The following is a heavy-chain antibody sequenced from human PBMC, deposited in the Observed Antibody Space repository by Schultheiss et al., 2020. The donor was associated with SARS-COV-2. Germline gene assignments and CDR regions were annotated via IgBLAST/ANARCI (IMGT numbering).Heavy chain of an antibody. J-gene: IGHJ4*02. Sequence: GGSLRLSCKTSGYPFINYDIIWVRQATGQGLEWMGWMNGDGVNAGYAEKFQGRVTMTSDSSIETAYMELNSLTSDDTAVYYCARGWTREHSLLGAYWGQGTRVTVPQ. D-gene: IGHD1-26*01. CDR1: GYPFINYD. V-gene: IGHV1-8*01. CDR2: MNGDGVNA. CDR3: ARGWTREHSLLGAY.